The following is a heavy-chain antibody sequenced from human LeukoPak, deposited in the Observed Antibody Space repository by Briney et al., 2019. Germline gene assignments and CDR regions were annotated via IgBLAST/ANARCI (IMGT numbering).Heavy chain of an antibody. CDR3: ARGRSGWFGELFGYYYYGMDV. V-gene: IGHV4-30-4*01. J-gene: IGHJ6*02. CDR1: GGSISSGDYY. Sequence: SETLSLTCTVSGGSISSGDYYWSWIRQPPGKGLEWIGYIYYSGSTYYNPSLKSRVTISVDKSKNQFSLKLSSVTAADTAVYYCARGRSGWFGELFGYYYYGMDVWGQGTTVTVSS. CDR2: IYYSGST. D-gene: IGHD3-10*01.